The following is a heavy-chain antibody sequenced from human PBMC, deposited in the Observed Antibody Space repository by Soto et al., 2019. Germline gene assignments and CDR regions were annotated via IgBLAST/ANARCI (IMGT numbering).Heavy chain of an antibody. Sequence: SVKVSCKASGGTFSSYAISWVRQAPGQGLEWMGGIIPIFGTANYAQKFQGRVTITADESTSTAYMELSSLRSEDTAVYYCAREGLAAAGRVYYYGMDVWGQGTTVTVSS. V-gene: IGHV1-69*13. D-gene: IGHD6-13*01. CDR3: AREGLAAAGRVYYYGMDV. CDR2: IIPIFGTA. CDR1: GGTFSSYA. J-gene: IGHJ6*02.